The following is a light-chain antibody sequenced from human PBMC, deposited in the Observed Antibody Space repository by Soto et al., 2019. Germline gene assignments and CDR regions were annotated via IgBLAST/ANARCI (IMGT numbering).Light chain of an antibody. V-gene: IGLV2-14*01. J-gene: IGLJ2*01. CDR2: ALS. CDR3: SSYTSSSAHVI. Sequence: QSVLTQPASVSGSPGQSITISCTGSSNDVGGYDFVSWYQLHAGKAPKLMIYALSNRPSGVSNRFSGSKSGNTASLTISGLQAEDEGDYYCSSYTSSSAHVIFGGGTKLTVL. CDR1: SNDVGGYDF.